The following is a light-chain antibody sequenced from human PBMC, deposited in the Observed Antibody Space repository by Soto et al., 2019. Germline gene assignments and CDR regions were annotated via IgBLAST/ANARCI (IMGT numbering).Light chain of an antibody. CDR2: GAS. J-gene: IGKJ3*01. CDR1: QTVSTN. Sequence: EIVMTQSPATLSVSPGERATLSCRASQTVSTNLAWYQQKPGQAPRLLIYGASTRAPGIPARFSGSGSGTEFTLTISSLQSEDFAVYYGQQYNDWPPFTLGPGTRVEIK. V-gene: IGKV3-15*01. CDR3: QQYNDWPPFT.